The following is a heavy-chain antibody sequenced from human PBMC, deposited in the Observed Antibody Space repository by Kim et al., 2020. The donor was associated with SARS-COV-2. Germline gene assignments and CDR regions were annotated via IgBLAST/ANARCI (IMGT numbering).Heavy chain of an antibody. D-gene: IGHD3-3*01. CDR3: VRRPGDRDGFWSGSDY. CDR1: PVAFSTYA. V-gene: IGHV3-23*01. Sequence: GGSLRLSCLASPVAFSTYAMTWVRQAPGKGLEWVSTISTSGEKTYYADSVRGRFIISRDNSKKIVFLHMTRLRAEDTAVYFCVRRPGDRDGFWSGSDYWGQGDLVTVS. CDR2: ISTSGEKT. J-gene: IGHJ4*02.